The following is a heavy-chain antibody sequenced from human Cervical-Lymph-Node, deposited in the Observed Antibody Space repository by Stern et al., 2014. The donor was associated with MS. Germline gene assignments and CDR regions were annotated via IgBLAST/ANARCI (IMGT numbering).Heavy chain of an antibody. CDR1: GGSISSGDYY. V-gene: IGHV4-30-4*01. D-gene: IGHD2-15*01. J-gene: IGHJ4*02. CDR2: IYYSGST. CDR3: ARTFEHCSGGSCYLAGFDY. Sequence: QVQLVESGPGLVKPSQTLSLTCTVSGGSISSGDYYWSWIRQPPGKGLEWIGYIYYSGSTYYNPSLKSRVTISVDTSKNQFSLKLSSVTAADTAVYYCARTFEHCSGGSCYLAGFDYWGQGTLVTVSS.